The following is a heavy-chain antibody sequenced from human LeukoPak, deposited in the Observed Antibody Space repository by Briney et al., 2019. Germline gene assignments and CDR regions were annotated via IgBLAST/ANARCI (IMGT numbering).Heavy chain of an antibody. CDR2: IRYDESNK. D-gene: IGHD6-19*01. Sequence: GGSLRLSCAASGFIFSHYGMHWVHQAPGKGLEWVAFIRYDESNKFYADSVKGRFTISRDNSKNILFLQMNSLRAEDTAVYYCATMQWLEGVDWFDPWGQGTLVTVSS. CDR3: ATMQWLEGVDWFDP. CDR1: GFIFSHYG. J-gene: IGHJ5*02. V-gene: IGHV3-30*02.